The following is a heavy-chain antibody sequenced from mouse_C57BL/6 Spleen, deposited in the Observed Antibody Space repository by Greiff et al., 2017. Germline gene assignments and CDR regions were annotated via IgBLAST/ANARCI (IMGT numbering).Heavy chain of an antibody. CDR3: ARTDYYGNVLYYFDD. CDR1: GYAFTNYL. Sequence: QVQLQQSGAELVRPGTSVKVSCKASGYAFTNYLIEWVKQRPGQSLEWIGVINPGSGGTNYNEKFKGKATLTADKSSSTAYMQLSSLTSEDSAVYFCARTDYYGNVLYYFDDWGQGTTLTVSS. CDR2: INPGSGGT. J-gene: IGHJ2*01. D-gene: IGHD2-1*01. V-gene: IGHV1-54*01.